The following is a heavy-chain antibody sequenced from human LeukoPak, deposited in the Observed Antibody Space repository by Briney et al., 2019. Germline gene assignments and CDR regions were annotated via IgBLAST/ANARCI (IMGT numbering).Heavy chain of an antibody. CDR3: ASSRGSYYDFWSGLPWPDY. J-gene: IGHJ4*02. V-gene: IGHV1-2*02. CDR1: GYTFTSYG. Sequence: ASVKVSCKASGYTFTSYGISWVRQAPGQGLEWMGWINPNSGGTNYAQKFQGRVTMTRDTSISTAYMELSRLRSDDTAVYYCASSRGSYYDFWSGLPWPDYWGQGTLVTVSS. CDR2: INPNSGGT. D-gene: IGHD3-3*01.